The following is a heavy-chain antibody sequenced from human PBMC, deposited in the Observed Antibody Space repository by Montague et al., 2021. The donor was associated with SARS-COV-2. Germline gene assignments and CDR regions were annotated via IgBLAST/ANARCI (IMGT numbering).Heavy chain of an antibody. CDR1: GGSISSYY. CDR3: ARDRFIAGGRLPHGFDP. CDR2: IHTSGST. V-gene: IGHV4-4*07. Sequence: SETLSLTCTVSGGSISSYYWSWIRQSAGKGLEWIGRIHTSGSTDYNPSLNSRVTMSVDTSKSQFSLKLSSVTAADTAVYYCARDRFIAGGRLPHGFDPWGQGTLVTVSS. J-gene: IGHJ5*02. D-gene: IGHD6-13*01.